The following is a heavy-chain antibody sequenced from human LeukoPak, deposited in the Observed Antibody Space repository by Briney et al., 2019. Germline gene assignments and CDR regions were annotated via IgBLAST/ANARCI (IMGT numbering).Heavy chain of an antibody. CDR3: ARVGQLGIYYFDY. D-gene: IGHD1-1*01. J-gene: IGHJ4*02. CDR2: IYTSGST. Sequence: SETLSLTCDVSGGSISSHYWSWIRQPAGKGLEWIGRIYTSGSTNYNPSLKSRVTASLDTSKNQFSLKLSSVTAADTAVYYCARVGQLGIYYFDYWGQGTLVTVSS. CDR1: GGSISSHY. V-gene: IGHV4-4*07.